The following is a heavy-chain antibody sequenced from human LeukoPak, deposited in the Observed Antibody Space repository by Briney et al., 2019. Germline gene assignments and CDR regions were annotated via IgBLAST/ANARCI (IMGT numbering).Heavy chain of an antibody. D-gene: IGHD4-17*01. Sequence: GESLKISCRGSGYSFNSFWIGWVRQMPAKGLEWMGIIYPGDSDTGYSPSFQGQVAISADKSISTAYLQWSSLKASDSAMYYCARLRTYGDYALNYWGQGTLVTVSS. CDR1: GYSFNSFW. CDR3: ARLRTYGDYALNY. CDR2: IYPGDSDT. V-gene: IGHV5-51*01. J-gene: IGHJ4*02.